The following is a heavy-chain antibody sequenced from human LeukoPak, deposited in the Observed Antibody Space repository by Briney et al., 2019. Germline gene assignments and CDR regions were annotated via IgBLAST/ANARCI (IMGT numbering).Heavy chain of an antibody. CDR2: MGSNSGDT. Sequence: VASVKVSCKASGYTFTNYDNNWVRQATGQGLEWMGWMGSNSGDTGYAQKFQDRVTMTRDTFISTAYMELNNVRSEDTAVYYCVRGPPNWGFDYWGQGTLVTVSS. J-gene: IGHJ4*02. V-gene: IGHV1-8*01. CDR1: GYTFTNYD. D-gene: IGHD7-27*01. CDR3: VRGPPNWGFDY.